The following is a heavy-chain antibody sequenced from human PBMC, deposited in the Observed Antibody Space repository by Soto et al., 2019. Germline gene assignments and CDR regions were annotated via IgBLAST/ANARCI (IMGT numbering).Heavy chain of an antibody. CDR1: GGSISSGDYY. CDR2: IYYSGST. J-gene: IGHJ4*02. D-gene: IGHD2-15*01. V-gene: IGHV4-30-4*01. CDR3: ARDPHPTYGGKVDFDY. Sequence: SETLSLTCTVSGGSISSGDYYWSWIRQPPGKGLEWIGYIYYSGSTYYNPSLKSRVTITVDTSKNQFSLKLSSVTAADTAVYYCARDPHPTYGGKVDFDYWGQGTLVTVSS.